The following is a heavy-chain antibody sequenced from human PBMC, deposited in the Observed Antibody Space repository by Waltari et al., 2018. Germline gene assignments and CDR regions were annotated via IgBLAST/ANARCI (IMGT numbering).Heavy chain of an antibody. D-gene: IGHD3-10*01. V-gene: IGHV1-18*01. Sequence: QVQLVQSGAEVKKPGASVKVSCKASGYTFTSYGISWVRQAPGQGLEWMGWISAINDNTNNAQKLEGRVKMTTDTSTSKAYMELRSLRAYDTAVYYCARDSRVIRFRKSKGVVDYWGQGTLVTVSS. CDR3: ARDSRVIRFRKSKGVVDY. J-gene: IGHJ4*02. CDR1: GYTFTSYG. CDR2: ISAINDNT.